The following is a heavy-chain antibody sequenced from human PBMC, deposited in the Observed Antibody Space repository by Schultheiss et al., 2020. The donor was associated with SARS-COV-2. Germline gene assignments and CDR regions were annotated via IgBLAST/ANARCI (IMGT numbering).Heavy chain of an antibody. D-gene: IGHD1-1*01. CDR1: GFTFSTYS. Sequence: GGSLRLSCAVSGFTFSTYSMNWVRQAPGKGLEWVSVIYSGGSTYYADSVKGRFTISRHNSKNTLYLQMNSLRAEDTAVYYCAKNWNYVDYWGQGTLVTVSS. CDR2: IYSGGST. V-gene: IGHV3-66*01. J-gene: IGHJ4*02. CDR3: AKNWNYVDY.